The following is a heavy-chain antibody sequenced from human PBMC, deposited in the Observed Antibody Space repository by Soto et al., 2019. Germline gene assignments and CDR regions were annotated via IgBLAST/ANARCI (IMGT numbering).Heavy chain of an antibody. CDR3: ASRMVRGLVPYRDY. J-gene: IGHJ4*02. Sequence: PSETLSLTCTVSGGSISSGGYYWSWIRQHPGKGLEWIGYIYYSGSTYYNPSLKSRVTISVDTSKNQFSLKLSSVTAADTAVYYCASRMVRGLVPYRDYWGQGTLVTVSS. CDR1: GGSISSGGYY. V-gene: IGHV4-31*03. CDR2: IYYSGST. D-gene: IGHD3-10*01.